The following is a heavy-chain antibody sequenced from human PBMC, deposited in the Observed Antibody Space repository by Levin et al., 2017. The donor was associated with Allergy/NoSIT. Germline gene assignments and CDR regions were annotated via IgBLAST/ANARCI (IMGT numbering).Heavy chain of an antibody. J-gene: IGHJ3*02. CDR2: ISGSGGST. CDR3: AIPIGGWIRDAFDI. Sequence: GESLKISCAASGFTFSSYAMSWVRQAPGKGLEWVSAISGSGGSTYYADSVKGRFTISRDNSKNTLYLQMNSLRAEDTAVYYCAIPIGGWIRDAFDIWGQGTMVTVSS. CDR1: GFTFSSYA. V-gene: IGHV3-23*01. D-gene: IGHD5-18*01.